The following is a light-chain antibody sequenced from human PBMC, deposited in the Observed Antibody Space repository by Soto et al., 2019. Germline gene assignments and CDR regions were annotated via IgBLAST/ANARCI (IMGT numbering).Light chain of an antibody. CDR3: AAWDDSLSVYV. CDR2: RDN. Sequence: QSVLTQPPSASGTPGQRVTISCSGSSSNIETNYVYWYQQFRGAAPNLLIYRDNQRPSGVPDRFSGSKSGTSASLAISGLRSEDEADYYSAAWDDSLSVYVFGTGTKLTVL. V-gene: IGLV1-47*01. CDR1: SSNIETNY. J-gene: IGLJ1*01.